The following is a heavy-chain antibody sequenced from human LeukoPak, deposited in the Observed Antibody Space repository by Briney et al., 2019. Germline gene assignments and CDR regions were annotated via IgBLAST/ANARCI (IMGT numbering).Heavy chain of an antibody. D-gene: IGHD6-13*01. CDR1: GFTFSSYA. CDR3: AKDQLGVTDIDY. V-gene: IGHV3-23*01. Sequence: GGSLRLSCAASGFTFSSYAMSWVRQAPGKGLEWVSAISGSGGSTYYADSVKGRFTTSRDNSKNTLYLQMNSLRAEDTAVYYCAKDQLGVTDIDYWGQGTQVTVSS. J-gene: IGHJ4*02. CDR2: ISGSGGST.